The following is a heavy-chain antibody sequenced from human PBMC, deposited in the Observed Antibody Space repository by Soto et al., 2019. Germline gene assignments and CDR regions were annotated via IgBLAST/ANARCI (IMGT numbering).Heavy chain of an antibody. CDR2: ISAYNGNT. CDR1: GYTFTSYG. D-gene: IGHD3-22*01. CDR3: AGDYYDSSGYLFQH. V-gene: IGHV1-18*01. Sequence: ASVNVSCKASGYTFTSYGISWVRQAPGQGLEWMGWISAYNGNTNYAQKLQGRVTMTTDTSTSTAYMELRSLRSDDTAVYYCAGDYYDSSGYLFQHWGQGTLVTVSS. J-gene: IGHJ1*01.